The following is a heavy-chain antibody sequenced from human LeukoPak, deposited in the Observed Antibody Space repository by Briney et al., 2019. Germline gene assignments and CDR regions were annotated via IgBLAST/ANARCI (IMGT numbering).Heavy chain of an antibody. D-gene: IGHD3-3*01. CDR2: IYYSGST. J-gene: IGHJ4*02. CDR3: TRGLTMYGKPLDY. CDR1: GGSISSSSYY. Sequence: SETLSLTCTVSGGSISSSSYYWGWIRQPPGKGLEWIGSIYYSGSTYYNPSLKSRVTISVDTSKNQFSLKLSSVTAADTAVYYCTRGLTMYGKPLDYWGQGTLVTVSS. V-gene: IGHV4-39*07.